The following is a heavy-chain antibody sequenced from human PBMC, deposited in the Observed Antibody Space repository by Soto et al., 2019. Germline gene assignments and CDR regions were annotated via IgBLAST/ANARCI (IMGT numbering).Heavy chain of an antibody. J-gene: IGHJ4*02. Sequence: EVQLLESGGGLVQPGGSLRLSCVASGFTFSIYAMNWVRQAPGKGLEWVAAVSGSGSGTYRADSVKGRFTVSRDNYKNTLFLQMNSLRVEDTAIYYCARAGRGVPGDVWDSWGQGTLVTVSS. V-gene: IGHV3-23*01. CDR1: GFTFSIYA. CDR2: VSGSGSGT. CDR3: ARAGRGVPGDVWDS. D-gene: IGHD2-21*02.